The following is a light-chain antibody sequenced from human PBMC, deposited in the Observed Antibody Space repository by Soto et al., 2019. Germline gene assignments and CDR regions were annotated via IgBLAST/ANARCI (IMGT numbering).Light chain of an antibody. J-gene: IGKJ1*01. CDR1: QSVLYNSNNKNY. CDR3: QQYYSTPLT. Sequence: DIEMTQSRDSLAVSLGERATINCNSSQSVLYNSNNKNYLAWYQQKPGQPPKVIIYWASTRESGVPDRFSGSGAGTACTRPISSLQAEDVAVDDCQQYYSTPLTFGQGTKVDIK. CDR2: WAS. V-gene: IGKV4-1*01.